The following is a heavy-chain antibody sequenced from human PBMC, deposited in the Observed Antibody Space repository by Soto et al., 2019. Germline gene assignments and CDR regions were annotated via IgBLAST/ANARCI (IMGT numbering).Heavy chain of an antibody. CDR1: GFIFSDHY. J-gene: IGHJ4*02. V-gene: IGHV3-72*01. CDR3: ARSARLSHFDI. D-gene: IGHD6-25*01. Sequence: GGSLRLSCAASGFIFSDHYMDWVRQAPGKGLEWVARSRDKAESHTTEYAASVKGRFTISRDDSKNSLYLHMNSLKTEDTAVYYCARSARLSHFDIWGQGNLVTVSS. CDR2: SRDKAESHTT.